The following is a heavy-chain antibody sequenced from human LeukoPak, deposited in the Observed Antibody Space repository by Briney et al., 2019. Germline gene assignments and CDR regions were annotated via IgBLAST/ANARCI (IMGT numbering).Heavy chain of an antibody. CDR2: INPNSGGT. Sequence: ASVKVSCKASGYTFTGYYMHWVRQAPGQGLEWMGRINPNSGGTNYAQKFQGRVTMTSDTSISTAYMELSRLRSDDTAVYYCARAVWGQYVPGIAVAGSFDYWGQGTLVTVSS. CDR3: ARAVWGQYVPGIAVAGSFDY. J-gene: IGHJ4*02. CDR1: GYTFTGYY. V-gene: IGHV1-2*06. D-gene: IGHD6-19*01.